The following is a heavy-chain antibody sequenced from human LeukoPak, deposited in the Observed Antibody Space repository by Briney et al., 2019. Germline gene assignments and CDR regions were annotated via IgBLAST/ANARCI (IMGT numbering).Heavy chain of an antibody. Sequence: PGGSLRLSCVVSGFTFSNYAMYWVRQAPGRGLEWVATISFDGNNEVYADSVKGRFTISRDNAKNSLYLQMNRLRAEDTAVYYCARANNWNYPYYFDYWGQGTLVTVSS. CDR1: GFTFSNYA. V-gene: IGHV3-30*03. CDR3: ARANNWNYPYYFDY. CDR2: ISFDGNNE. J-gene: IGHJ4*02. D-gene: IGHD1-7*01.